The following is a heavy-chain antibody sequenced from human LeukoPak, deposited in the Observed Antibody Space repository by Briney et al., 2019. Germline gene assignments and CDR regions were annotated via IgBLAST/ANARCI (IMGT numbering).Heavy chain of an antibody. CDR1: GFTFSSFA. CDR3: AGDSGGSVDY. Sequence: PGGSLRLSCAASGFTFSSFAMSWVRQVPGKGLEWVSAISGSGDSTYDADSVKGRFTISRDNSKNTLSLQMNSLTADDTAVYYCAGDSGGSVDYWGQGTLVTVSS. CDR2: ISGSGDST. J-gene: IGHJ4*02. D-gene: IGHD2-15*01. V-gene: IGHV3-23*01.